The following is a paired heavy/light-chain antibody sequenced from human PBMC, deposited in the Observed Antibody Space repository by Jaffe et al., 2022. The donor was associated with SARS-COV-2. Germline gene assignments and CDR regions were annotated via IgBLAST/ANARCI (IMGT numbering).Heavy chain of an antibody. V-gene: IGHV3-30*04. Sequence: QVQLVESGGGVVQPGRSLRLSCVASGFSLSAYAMHWVRQAPGKGLEWVAVISHAGSDAYYADSVKGRFTVSRDSSSNAMHLEMSSLRLEDTAVYYCVRDRWSSGWFPGDYWGQGTLVTVSS. CDR3: VRDRWSSGWFPGDY. CDR2: ISHAGSDA. D-gene: IGHD6-19*01. J-gene: IGHJ4*02. CDR1: GFSLSAYA.
Light chain of an antibody. V-gene: IGLV1-51*01. Sequence: QSVLTQPPSVSAAPGQRVTISCSGSSSNIGNNFVSWYQQLPGTAPKLLIYENSKRPSGIPGRFSGSASGTSATLGITGLQTGDEAEYYCGTWDSSLKAGVFGGGTKVTVL. CDR3: GTWDSSLKAGV. CDR2: ENS. CDR1: SSNIGNNF. J-gene: IGLJ2*01.